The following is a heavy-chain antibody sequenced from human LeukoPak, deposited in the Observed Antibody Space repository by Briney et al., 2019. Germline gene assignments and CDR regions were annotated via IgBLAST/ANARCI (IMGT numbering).Heavy chain of an antibody. V-gene: IGHV1-18*01. Sequence: GASVKVSCKASGYTFTSYGISWVRQAPGQGLEWMGWISAYNGNTNYAQKLQGRVTMTTDTSTSTAYMELRSLRSDDTAVYYCARDQTVGYDQFYYYGMDVWGQGTTVTVSS. CDR1: GYTFTSYG. D-gene: IGHD3-3*01. CDR2: ISAYNGNT. J-gene: IGHJ6*02. CDR3: ARDQTVGYDQFYYYGMDV.